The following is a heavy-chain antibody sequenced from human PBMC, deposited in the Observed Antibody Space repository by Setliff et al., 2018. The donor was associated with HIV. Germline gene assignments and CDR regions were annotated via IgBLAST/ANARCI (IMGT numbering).Heavy chain of an antibody. CDR3: ARTLGFCSGGSCYLDY. V-gene: IGHV1-69*13. CDR1: GGTFSSYG. D-gene: IGHD2-15*01. J-gene: IGHJ4*02. Sequence: SVKVSCQASGGTFSSYGINWVRQAPGQGLEWMGGIIPMFGTANYAQKFQGRVTITADESTSTVYMELTRLRSEDTAVYYCARTLGFCSGGSCYLDYWGQGTLVTVSS. CDR2: IIPMFGTA.